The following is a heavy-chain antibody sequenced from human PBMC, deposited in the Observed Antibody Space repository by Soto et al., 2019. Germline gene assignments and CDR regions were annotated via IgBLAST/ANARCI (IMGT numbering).Heavy chain of an antibody. CDR1: GGSFNGYH. Sequence: SETLSLTRAVYGGSFNGYHWGRIRQPPGKGLEWIGEINHSGSTNYNPSLKSRVTISVDTSKNQFSLKLSSVTAADTAVYYCARGRAVDAFDIWGQGTMVTVSS. CDR3: ARGRAVDAFDI. J-gene: IGHJ3*02. V-gene: IGHV4-34*01. CDR2: INHSGST.